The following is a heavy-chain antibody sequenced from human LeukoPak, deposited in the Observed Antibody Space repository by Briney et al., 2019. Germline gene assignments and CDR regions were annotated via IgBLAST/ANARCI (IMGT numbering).Heavy chain of an antibody. CDR2: ISSSSSYI. D-gene: IGHD1-26*01. V-gene: IGHV3-21*01. J-gene: IGHJ4*02. Sequence: GGSLRLSCAAPGFIFSSHSMTWVRQAPGKGLEWVSSISSSSSYIYYADSVKGRFTISRDNAKNSLYLQMNSLRAEDTAVYYCARDGGSGSYFLYWGQGTLVTVSS. CDR3: ARDGGSGSYFLY. CDR1: GFIFSSHS.